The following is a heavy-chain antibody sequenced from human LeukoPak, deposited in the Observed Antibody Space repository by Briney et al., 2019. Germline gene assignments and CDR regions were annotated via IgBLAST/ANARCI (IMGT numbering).Heavy chain of an antibody. V-gene: IGHV1-8*03. J-gene: IGHJ6*03. CDR1: GYTFTSYG. CDR2: INPNSGGT. CDR3: ARFRNYDFWSGHIDPYYMDV. D-gene: IGHD3-3*01. Sequence: ASVKVSCKASGYTFTSYGISWVRQAPGQGLEWMGWINPNSGGTNYAQKFQGRVTITRNTSISTAYMELSSLRSEDTAVYYCARFRNYDFWSGHIDPYYMDVWGKGTTVTVSS.